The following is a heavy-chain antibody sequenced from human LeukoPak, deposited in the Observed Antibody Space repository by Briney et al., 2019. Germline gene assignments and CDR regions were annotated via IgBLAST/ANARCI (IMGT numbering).Heavy chain of an antibody. CDR2: ISGGGGGT. J-gene: IGHJ6*02. Sequence: GGSLRLSCAASGFTFSSYAMTWVRQAPGKGLEWVSTISGGGGGTYYADSVKGRFTISRDNSKNTLDLQMNSLRADDTAIYSCTIKYSSSYRGGVDVWGQGTTVTVSS. CDR3: TIKYSSSYRGGVDV. V-gene: IGHV3-23*01. D-gene: IGHD6-13*01. CDR1: GFTFSSYA.